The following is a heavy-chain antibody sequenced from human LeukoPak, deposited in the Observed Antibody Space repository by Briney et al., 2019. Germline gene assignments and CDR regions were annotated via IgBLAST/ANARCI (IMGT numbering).Heavy chain of an antibody. V-gene: IGHV3-23*01. CDR1: GFTFSSFA. D-gene: IGHD2/OR15-2a*01. CDR3: AKDAIGQNRPDYFDC. J-gene: IGHJ4*02. CDR2: ISGSGEST. Sequence: GGSLRLSCAASGFTFSSFAMSWVRQAPGKGLEWVSSISGSGESTYYADYVKGRFTVSRDNSKNTLNLQLNSLRAEDTAVYYCAKDAIGQNRPDYFDCWGQGTLVTVSS.